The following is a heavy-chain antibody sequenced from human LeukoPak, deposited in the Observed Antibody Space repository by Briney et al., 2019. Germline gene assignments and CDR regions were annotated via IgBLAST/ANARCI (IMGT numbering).Heavy chain of an antibody. V-gene: IGHV3-53*01. D-gene: IGHD1-26*01. CDR3: AREGGSSPPDY. CDR2: IYSGGST. Sequence: PGGSLRLSCAASGFTVSSNYMSWVRQAPGKGLEWVSVIYSGGSTYYADSVKGRFTISRDNAKNSLYLQMNSLRAEDTALYHCAREGGSSPPDYWGQGTLVTVSS. J-gene: IGHJ4*02. CDR1: GFTVSSNY.